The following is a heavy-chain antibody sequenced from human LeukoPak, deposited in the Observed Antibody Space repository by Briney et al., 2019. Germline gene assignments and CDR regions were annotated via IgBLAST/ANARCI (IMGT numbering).Heavy chain of an antibody. D-gene: IGHD1-26*01. CDR2: IYHSGST. J-gene: IGHJ3*01. Sequence: SETLSLTCAVSGYSFSSAHYWGWIRPPPGKGLEWIGSIYHSGSTYYNPSLKSRVTISVDTSKDQFSLKLSSVTAADTAVYYCARHWGGSGSYFSFAFDVWGQGTMVPVSS. CDR1: GYSFSSAHY. V-gene: IGHV4-38-2*01. CDR3: ARHWGGSGSYFSFAFDV.